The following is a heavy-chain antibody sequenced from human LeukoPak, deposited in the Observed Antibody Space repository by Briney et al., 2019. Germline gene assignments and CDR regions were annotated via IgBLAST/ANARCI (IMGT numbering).Heavy chain of an antibody. J-gene: IGHJ6*02. CDR3: AREGERPTNDYGDYRGEPYYYGMDV. V-gene: IGHV4-34*01. Sequence: SETLSLTCAVYGGSFSGYYWSWIRQPPGKGLEWIGEINHSGSTNYNPSLKSRVTISVDTSKNQFSLKLSSVTAADTAVYYCAREGERPTNDYGDYRGEPYYYGMDVWGQGTTVTVSS. CDR1: GGSFSGYY. D-gene: IGHD4-17*01. CDR2: INHSGST.